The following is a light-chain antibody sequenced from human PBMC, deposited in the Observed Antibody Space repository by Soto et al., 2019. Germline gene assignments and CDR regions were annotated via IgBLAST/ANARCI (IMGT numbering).Light chain of an antibody. CDR1: QSITNW. Sequence: DIQMTQSSSTLSASVGDRVTITCRASQSITNWLAWYQQKPGKAPKLLVYDASSLESGVPSRFSGSGSGTEFTLTISSLQPDDFATYYCQQYNSYSPLTFGPGTKVDIK. CDR2: DAS. CDR3: QQYNSYSPLT. V-gene: IGKV1-5*01. J-gene: IGKJ3*01.